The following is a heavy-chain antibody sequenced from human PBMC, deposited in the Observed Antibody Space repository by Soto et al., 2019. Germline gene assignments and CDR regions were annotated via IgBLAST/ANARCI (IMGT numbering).Heavy chain of an antibody. CDR2: IYYSGNT. D-gene: IGHD3-22*01. J-gene: IGHJ4*02. CDR3: ARQSHANYDSSGYYPY. V-gene: IGHV4-59*01. CDR1: GVSISSFY. Sequence: SETLSLTCTVSGVSISSFYWSWIRQSPGKGLEWIGYIYYSGNTKYNPSLKSRVTISVDTSKNQFSLKLSSVTAADTAVYYCARQSHANYDSSGYYPYWGQGTLVTVSS.